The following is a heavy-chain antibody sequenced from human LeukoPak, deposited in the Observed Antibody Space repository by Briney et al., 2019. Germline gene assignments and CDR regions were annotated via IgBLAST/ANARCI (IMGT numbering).Heavy chain of an antibody. CDR3: AKDRALRYYYYGMDV. CDR2: LYNTGNT. D-gene: IGHD5-24*01. Sequence: PGGSLRLSCAASGFTVNSNYLSWVRQAPGKGLEWVSTLYNTGNTYYADSVKGRFTISRDNSKNTLYLQMNSLRAEDTAVYYCAKDRALRYYYYGMDVWGQGTTVTVSS. V-gene: IGHV3-66*03. CDR1: GFTVNSNY. J-gene: IGHJ6*02.